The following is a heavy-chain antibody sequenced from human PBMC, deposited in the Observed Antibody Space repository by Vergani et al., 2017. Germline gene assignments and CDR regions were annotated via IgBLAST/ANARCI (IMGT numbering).Heavy chain of an antibody. V-gene: IGHV1-46*03. Sequence: QVQLVQSGAEVKKPGASVKVSCKASGYTFTSYYMHWVRQAPGQGLELMGIIKPSGGSTSYAQKFQGRVTMTRDTSTSTVHMELSSLRYEDTALYYCARGSSLAAAGSDYWGQGTLVTVSS. CDR1: GYTFTSYY. CDR3: ARGSSLAAAGSDY. D-gene: IGHD6-13*01. CDR2: IKPSGGST. J-gene: IGHJ4*02.